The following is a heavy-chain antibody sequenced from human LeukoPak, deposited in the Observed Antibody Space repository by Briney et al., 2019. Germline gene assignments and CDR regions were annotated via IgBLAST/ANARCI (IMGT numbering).Heavy chain of an antibody. Sequence: PSETLSLTCTVSGGSISGSSYYWGWIRQPPGKGLEWIGSIYYSGSTYYNPSLKSRVTISVDTSKNQFSLKLNSVTATDTAVYYCARAPYYDFWSAKASWFDPWGQGTLVTVSS. D-gene: IGHD3-3*01. V-gene: IGHV4-39*02. CDR2: IYYSGST. CDR3: ARAPYYDFWSAKASWFDP. J-gene: IGHJ5*02. CDR1: GGSISGSSYY.